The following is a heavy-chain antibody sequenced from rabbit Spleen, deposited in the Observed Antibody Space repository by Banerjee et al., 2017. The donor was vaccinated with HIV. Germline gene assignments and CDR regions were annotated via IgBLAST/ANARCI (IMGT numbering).Heavy chain of an antibody. D-gene: IGHD1-1*01. V-gene: IGHV1S45*01. CDR3: ARDSGSGAYIDGVFNL. J-gene: IGHJ4*01. CDR1: GFDLSSYYY. Sequence: QEQLKETGGGLVQPGGSLTLSCKASGFDLSSYYYMCWVRQAPGKGLEWIACIYAGSSGSTYYASWAKGRFTISKTSSTTVTLEMTSLTVADTATYFCARDSGSGAYIDGVFNLWGPGTLVTVS. CDR2: IYAGSSGST.